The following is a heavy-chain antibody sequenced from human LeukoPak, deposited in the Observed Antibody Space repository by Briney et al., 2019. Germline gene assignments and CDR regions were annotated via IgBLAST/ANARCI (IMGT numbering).Heavy chain of an antibody. CDR2: INPNSGGT. CDR3: ARERDYGSGVLKLLHREQWFDP. Sequence: ASVKVSCKASGYTFTGYYMYWVRQAPGQGLEWMGWINPNSGGTNYAQNFQGRVTMTRDTSISTAYMELSRLRSDDTAVYYCARERDYGSGVLKLLHREQWFDPWGQGTLVTVSS. CDR1: GYTFTGYY. D-gene: IGHD3-10*01. V-gene: IGHV1-2*02. J-gene: IGHJ5*02.